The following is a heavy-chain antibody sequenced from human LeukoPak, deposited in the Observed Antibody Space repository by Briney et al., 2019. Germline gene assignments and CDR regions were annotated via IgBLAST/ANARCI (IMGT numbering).Heavy chain of an antibody. CDR1: GGSFSGYY. CDR3: ARGRVAARLNWFDP. CDR2: INHSGST. J-gene: IGHJ5*02. Sequence: SETLSLTCAVYGGSFSGYYWSWLRQPPGKGLEWIGEINHSGSTNYNPSLKSRVTISVDTSKNQFSLKLSSVTAADTAVYYCARGRVAARLNWFDPWGQGTLVTVSS. V-gene: IGHV4-34*01. D-gene: IGHD6-6*01.